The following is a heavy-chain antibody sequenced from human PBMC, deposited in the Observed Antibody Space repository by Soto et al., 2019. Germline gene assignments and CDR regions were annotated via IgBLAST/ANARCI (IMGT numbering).Heavy chain of an antibody. CDR1: GGTFSSYT. CDR3: ARDRSPTVTSRGLNWFDP. Sequence: SVKVSCKASGGTFSSYTISWVRQAPGQGLEWMGRIIPILGIANYAQKFQGRVTITADKSTSTAYMELSSLRSEDTAVYYCARDRSPTVTSRGLNWFDPWGQGTLVTVSS. V-gene: IGHV1-69*04. J-gene: IGHJ5*02. D-gene: IGHD4-17*01. CDR2: IIPILGIA.